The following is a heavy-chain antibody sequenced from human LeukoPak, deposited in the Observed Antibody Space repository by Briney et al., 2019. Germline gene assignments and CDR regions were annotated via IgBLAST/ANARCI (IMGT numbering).Heavy chain of an antibody. CDR3: ARDGTDVLTDRIRFDY. V-gene: IGHV3-NL1*01. J-gene: IGHJ4*02. D-gene: IGHD3-9*01. CDR1: AFTFSSYA. Sequence: GGSPRLSCAAAAFTFSSYAMHWVRQAPGKGLEWVSVIYTAGSTYYADSVKGRFTISRDSSKNTLFLQMNSLRVEDTAVYYCARDGTDVLTDRIRFDYWGQGTLVTVSS. CDR2: IYTAGST.